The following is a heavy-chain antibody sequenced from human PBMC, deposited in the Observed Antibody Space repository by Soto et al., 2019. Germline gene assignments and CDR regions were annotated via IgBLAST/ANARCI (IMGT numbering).Heavy chain of an antibody. V-gene: IGHV1-69*06. CDR3: VSKAAGGGYGYAGES. J-gene: IGHJ5*02. D-gene: IGHD2-21*02. CDR1: GGTFSSNT. Sequence: QVQLVQSGAEVKKPGSSVKISCRASGGTFSSNTINWVRQAAGQGLEWMGGIIPLFGTANYAEKFQGRITITAEKSTKTEYMELRSLRSDDTAVDYCVSKAAGGGYGYAGESWGPGTLVTVSS. CDR2: IIPLFGTA.